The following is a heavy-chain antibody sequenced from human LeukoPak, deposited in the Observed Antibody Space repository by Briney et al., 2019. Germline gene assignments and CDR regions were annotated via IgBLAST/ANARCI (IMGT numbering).Heavy chain of an antibody. V-gene: IGHV3-11*06. CDR3: ARDLNPFQH. Sequence: GGSLRLSCAASGFTFSDYYMSWIRQAPGKGLEWVSYIGSSSIYTNYADSVKGRFTISRDNAKNSLYLQMNSLRAEDTAVYYCARDLNPFQHWGQGTMVTVSS. J-gene: IGHJ1*01. CDR1: GFTFSDYY. CDR2: IGSSSIYT.